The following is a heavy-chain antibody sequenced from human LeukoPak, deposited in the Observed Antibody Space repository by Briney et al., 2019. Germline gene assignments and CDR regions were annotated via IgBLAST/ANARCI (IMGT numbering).Heavy chain of an antibody. CDR2: IIPIFGTA. J-gene: IGHJ4*02. Sequence: SVKVSCKASGGTFSSYAISWVRQAPGQGLEWMGGIIPIFGTANYAQKFQGRVTITADESTSTAYMELSSLRSEDTAVYYCARGYYYGSGSYYWGQGTLVTVSS. V-gene: IGHV1-69*01. D-gene: IGHD3-10*01. CDR1: GGTFSSYA. CDR3: ARGYYYGSGSYY.